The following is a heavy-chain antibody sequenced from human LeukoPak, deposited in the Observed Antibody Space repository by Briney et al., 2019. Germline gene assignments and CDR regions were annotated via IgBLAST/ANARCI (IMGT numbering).Heavy chain of an antibody. D-gene: IGHD3-10*01. Sequence: GGSLRLSCAASGFTFSSYWMHWVRQAPGKGLEWVAVISYDGSNKYYADSVKGRFTISRDNSKNTLYLQMNSLRAEDTAVYYCARGLWFNYFDYWGQGTLVTVSS. CDR3: ARGLWFNYFDY. CDR1: GFTFSSYW. CDR2: ISYDGSNK. V-gene: IGHV3-30*03. J-gene: IGHJ4*02.